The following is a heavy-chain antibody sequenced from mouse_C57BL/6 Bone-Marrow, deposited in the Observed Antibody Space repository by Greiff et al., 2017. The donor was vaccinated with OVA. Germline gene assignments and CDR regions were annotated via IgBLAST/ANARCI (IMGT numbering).Heavy chain of an antibody. V-gene: IGHV1-63*01. CDR2: IYPGGGYT. Sequence: QVQLKESGAELVRPGTSVKMSCKASGYTFTNYWIGWAKQRPGHGLEWIGDIYPGGGYTNYNEKFKGKATLTADKSSSTAYMQFSSLTSEDSAIYYCARSHYRRYFDYWGQGTTLTVSS. CDR1: GYTFTNYW. J-gene: IGHJ2*01. D-gene: IGHD2-14*01. CDR3: ARSHYRRYFDY.